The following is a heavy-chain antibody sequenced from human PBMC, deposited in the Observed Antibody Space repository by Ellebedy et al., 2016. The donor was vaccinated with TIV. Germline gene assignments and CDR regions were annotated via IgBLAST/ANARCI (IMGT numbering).Heavy chain of an antibody. CDR2: IYHSGST. V-gene: IGHV4-59*08. CDR3: ASIVVVAAVLEY. J-gene: IGHJ4*02. CDR1: GGSFSGYY. D-gene: IGHD2-15*01. Sequence: MPSETLSLTCAVYGGSFSGYYWSWIRQPPGKGLEWIGYIYHSGSTNSNPSLKNRVTISVDTSKNQFYLKLNSVTAADTAVYYCASIVVVAAVLEYWGQGTLVTVSS.